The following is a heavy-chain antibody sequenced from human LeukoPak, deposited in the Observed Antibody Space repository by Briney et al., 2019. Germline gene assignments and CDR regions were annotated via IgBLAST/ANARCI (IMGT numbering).Heavy chain of an antibody. Sequence: GASVKVSCKASGYTFTSYAMNWVRQAPGQGLEWMGWINTNTGNPTYAQGFTGRFVFSLDTSVSTAYLQISSLKAEDTAVYYCARGVSSSWYINYYYGMDVWGQGTTVTVSS. D-gene: IGHD6-13*01. V-gene: IGHV7-4-1*02. J-gene: IGHJ6*02. CDR2: INTNTGNP. CDR1: GYTFTSYA. CDR3: ARGVSSSWYINYYYGMDV.